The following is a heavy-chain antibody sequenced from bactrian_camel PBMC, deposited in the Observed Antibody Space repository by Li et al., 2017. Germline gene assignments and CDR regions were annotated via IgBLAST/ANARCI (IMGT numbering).Heavy chain of an antibody. J-gene: IGHJ6*01. CDR2: ISGWGSRT. Sequence: HVQLVESGGDSVQAGGSLRLSCQASGYRYSDHCMAWFRQAPGKGLEWVSGISGWGSRTYYADSVKGRFTISRSNAKNTLYLRMDNLKPEDTALYTCAAEDQAPWDMGRTCNYNSWGQGTQVTVS. CDR3: AAEDQAPWDMGRTCNYNS. CDR1: GYRYSDHC. V-gene: IGHV3S1*01. D-gene: IGHD3*01.